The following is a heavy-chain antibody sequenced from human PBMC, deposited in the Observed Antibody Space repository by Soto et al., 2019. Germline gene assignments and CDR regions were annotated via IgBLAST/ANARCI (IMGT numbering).Heavy chain of an antibody. CDR2: ISGSGGST. V-gene: IGHV3-23*01. CDR1: GFTFSSYA. J-gene: IGHJ6*02. Sequence: LRLSCAASGFTFSSYAMSWVRQAPGKGLEWVSAISGSGGSTYYADSVKGRFTISRDNSKNTLYLQMNSLRAEDTAVYYCAKPPPYYYYYGMDVWGQGTTVTVSS. CDR3: AKPPPYYYYYGMDV.